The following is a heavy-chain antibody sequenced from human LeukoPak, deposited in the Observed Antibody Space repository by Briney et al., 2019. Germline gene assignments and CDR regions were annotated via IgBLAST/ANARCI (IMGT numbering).Heavy chain of an antibody. CDR2: VSARGENT. CDR3: AREKGVARSSGWHAFDI. CDR1: GFTFSSHA. D-gene: IGHD6-19*01. Sequence: GGSLRLSCAASGFTFSSHAMSWARQAPGKGLEWVSAVSARGENTYYADSVKGRFTISRDNSRNTLYLQMNSPRAEDTAVYFCAREKGVARSSGWHAFDIWGQGALVTVS. V-gene: IGHV3-23*01. J-gene: IGHJ3*02.